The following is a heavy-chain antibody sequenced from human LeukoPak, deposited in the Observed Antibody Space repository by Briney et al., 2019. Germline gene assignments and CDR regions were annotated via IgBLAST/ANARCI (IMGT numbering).Heavy chain of an antibody. Sequence: PSETLSLACAVSGGSITSSNWWSWVRQSPGKGLEWIGEIYHTGNTNYNPSLTSRLTISVDKSKNQFSLMLNSVTAADTAVYYCAKSNGYGLVDIWGQGTMVTVSS. CDR2: IYHTGNT. CDR3: AKSNGYGLVDI. CDR1: GGSITSSNW. V-gene: IGHV4-4*02. D-gene: IGHD3-10*01. J-gene: IGHJ3*02.